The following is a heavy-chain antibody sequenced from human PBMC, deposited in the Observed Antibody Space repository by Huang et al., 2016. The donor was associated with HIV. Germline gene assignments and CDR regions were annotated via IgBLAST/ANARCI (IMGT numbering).Heavy chain of an antibody. J-gene: IGHJ4*02. V-gene: IGHV3-30*18. CDR1: GFSFSTYG. Sequence: PASGFSFSTYGLPWFRQAPGKGLEWVAVISYDGSNKYYAHSVKGRFTIARDTSENKVYLQMNSLRHEDTAVYYCAKDGADEEGDMDYWGQGTLVTVSS. CDR2: ISYDGSNK. D-gene: IGHD2-15*01. CDR3: AKDGADEEGDMDY.